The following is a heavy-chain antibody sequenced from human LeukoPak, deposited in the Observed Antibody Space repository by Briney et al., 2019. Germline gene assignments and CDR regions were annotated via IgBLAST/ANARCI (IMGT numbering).Heavy chain of an antibody. V-gene: IGHV4-59*01. J-gene: IGHJ4*02. CDR2: IYYSGST. CDR1: GDSISSYY. Sequence: SETLSLTCTVSGDSISSYYWCWVRQPPGQGLEWIGYIYYSGSTNYNPSLKSRVTMSVDTSKNQFSLTLTSVTAADTAVYYCARGITMLNTWGQGTLVSVSS. CDR3: ARGITMLNT. D-gene: IGHD3-16*01.